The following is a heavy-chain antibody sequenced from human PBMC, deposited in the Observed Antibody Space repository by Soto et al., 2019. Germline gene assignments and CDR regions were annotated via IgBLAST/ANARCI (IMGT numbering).Heavy chain of an antibody. V-gene: IGHV4-31*03. D-gene: IGHD3-10*01. CDR1: GGSISSGGYY. CDR2: IYYSGST. Sequence: QVQLQESGPGLVKPSQTLSLTCTVSGGSISSGGYYWSWIRQHPGKGLEWIGYIYYSGSTYYNPSPKXRXTXSXXTSKNQFSLKLSSVTAADTAVYDCARAYGSGYMDVWGQGTTVTVSS. J-gene: IGHJ6*02. CDR3: ARAYGSGYMDV.